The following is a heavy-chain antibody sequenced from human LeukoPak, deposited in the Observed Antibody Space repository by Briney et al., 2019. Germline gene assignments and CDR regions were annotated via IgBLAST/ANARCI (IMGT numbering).Heavy chain of an antibody. D-gene: IGHD1-26*01. CDR1: GFTFDEYA. Sequence: GGSLRLSCAASGFTFDEYAMHWVRQPPGKGLEWVSGISWNSYDIGYADSVKGRFTISRDNAKNSLYLQMNSLRAEDMALYYCAKGVGTSYHYHMDVWGKGTTVTVSS. CDR2: ISWNSYDI. CDR3: AKGVGTSYHYHMDV. J-gene: IGHJ6*03. V-gene: IGHV3-9*03.